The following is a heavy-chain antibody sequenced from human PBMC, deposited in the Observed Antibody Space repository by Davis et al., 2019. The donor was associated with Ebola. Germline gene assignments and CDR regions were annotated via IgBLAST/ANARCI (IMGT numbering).Heavy chain of an antibody. CDR3: AWMGYDSSGFS. J-gene: IGHJ4*02. Sequence: ASVKVSCKASGGTFSTHAISWVRQAPGQGLEWMGRINPNSGGTNYAQKFQGRVTMTRDTSISTAYMELSRLRSDDTAVYYCAWMGYDSSGFSWGQGTLVTVSS. V-gene: IGHV1-2*06. CDR2: INPNSGGT. D-gene: IGHD3-22*01. CDR1: GGTFSTHA.